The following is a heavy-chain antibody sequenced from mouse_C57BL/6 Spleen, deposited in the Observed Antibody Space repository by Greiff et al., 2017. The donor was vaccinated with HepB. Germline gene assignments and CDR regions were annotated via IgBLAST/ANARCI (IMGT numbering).Heavy chain of an antibody. Sequence: VQLQQSGPELVKPGASVKISCKASGYAFSSSWMNWVKQRPGKGLEWIGRIYPGDGDTNYNGKFKGKATLTADKSSSTAYMQLSSLTSEDSAVYFCARKGYYGSSYEDYWGQGTSVTVSS. D-gene: IGHD1-1*01. J-gene: IGHJ4*01. CDR2: IYPGDGDT. CDR3: ARKGYYGSSYEDY. CDR1: GYAFSSSW. V-gene: IGHV1-82*01.